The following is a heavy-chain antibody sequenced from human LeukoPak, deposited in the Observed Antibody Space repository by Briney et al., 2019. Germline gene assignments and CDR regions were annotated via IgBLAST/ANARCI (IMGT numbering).Heavy chain of an antibody. Sequence: PSETLSLTCAVYGGSFSGYYWSWIRQPPGKGLEWIGEINHSGSTNYNPSLKSRVTISVDTSKNQFSLKLSSVTAADTAVYYCVTSGSLRLGELSPIDFWGQGTLVTVSS. J-gene: IGHJ4*02. CDR1: GGSFSGYY. V-gene: IGHV4-34*01. CDR2: INHSGST. CDR3: VTSGSLRLGELSPIDF. D-gene: IGHD3-16*02.